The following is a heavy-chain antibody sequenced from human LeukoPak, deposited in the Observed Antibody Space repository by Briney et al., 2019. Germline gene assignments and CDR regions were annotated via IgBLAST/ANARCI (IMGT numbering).Heavy chain of an antibody. CDR3: ARENGDYWARNDYYGIGM. J-gene: IGHJ6*02. Sequence: KVPFKASGSPFTGYDMHWGRRAPGQGLRGMGWINPNSGSTNYALKFQGRVTITRDTSISTAYQALTRPRSDDTAGYYCARENGDYWARNDYYGIGMSGQGTTVTVSS. CDR1: GSPFTGYD. V-gene: IGHV1-2*02. CDR2: INPNSGST. D-gene: IGHD4-17*01.